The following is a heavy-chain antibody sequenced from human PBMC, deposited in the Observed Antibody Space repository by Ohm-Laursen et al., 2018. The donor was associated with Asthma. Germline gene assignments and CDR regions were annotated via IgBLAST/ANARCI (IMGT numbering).Heavy chain of an antibody. V-gene: IGHV3-74*01. J-gene: IGHJ4*02. D-gene: IGHD2-2*01. CDR1: GFTFTTFW. CDR3: ARRIKICYDTSHCFFDY. Sequence: SLRLSCAACGFTFTTFWMHRVRQARGKGMAWVSRINRDGRNTIYADSVKGRFTISRDNAKNTLYLQINSLTVEDTGVYYCARRIKICYDTSHCFFDYWGQGTLVTVSS. CDR2: INRDGRNT.